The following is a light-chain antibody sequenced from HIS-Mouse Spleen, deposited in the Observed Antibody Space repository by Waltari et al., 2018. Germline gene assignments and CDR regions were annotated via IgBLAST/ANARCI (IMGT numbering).Light chain of an antibody. J-gene: IGKJ2*01. CDR2: DAS. Sequence: EIVLTQSPATLSLSPGERPTLSCRASQSVSNYLAWYQQKPGQAPRLLIYDASNRATGIPARFSGSGSGTDFTLTISSLEPEDFAVYYCQQRSNWPPVYTFGQGTKLEIK. V-gene: IGKV3-11*01. CDR1: QSVSNY. CDR3: QQRSNWPPVYT.